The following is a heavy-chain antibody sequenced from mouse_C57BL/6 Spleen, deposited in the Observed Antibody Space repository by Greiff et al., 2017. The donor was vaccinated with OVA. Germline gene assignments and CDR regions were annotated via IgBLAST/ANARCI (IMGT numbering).Heavy chain of an antibody. CDR3: VRQGNSNYSYAMDY. Sequence: GGGLVQPKGSLKLSCAASGFSFNTYAMNWVRQAPGKGLEWVARIRSKSNNYATYYADSVKDRFTISRDDSESMLYLQMNNLKTEDTAMYYCVRQGNSNYSYAMDYWGQGTSVTVSS. CDR2: IRSKSNNYAT. CDR1: GFSFNTYA. D-gene: IGHD2-5*01. J-gene: IGHJ4*01. V-gene: IGHV10-1*01.